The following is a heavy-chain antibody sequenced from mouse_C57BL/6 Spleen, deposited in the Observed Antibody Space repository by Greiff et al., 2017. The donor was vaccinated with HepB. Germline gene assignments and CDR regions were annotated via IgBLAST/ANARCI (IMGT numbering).Heavy chain of an antibody. Sequence: QVQLQQPGAELVRPGSSVKLSCKASGYTFTSYWMHWVKQRPIQGLEWIGNIDPSDSETHYNQKFKDKATLTVDKSSSTAYMQLSSLTSEDSAVYYCALITTVVAPWYFDVWGTGTTVTVSS. CDR1: GYTFTSYW. V-gene: IGHV1-52*01. CDR3: ALITTVVAPWYFDV. CDR2: IDPSDSET. J-gene: IGHJ1*03. D-gene: IGHD1-1*01.